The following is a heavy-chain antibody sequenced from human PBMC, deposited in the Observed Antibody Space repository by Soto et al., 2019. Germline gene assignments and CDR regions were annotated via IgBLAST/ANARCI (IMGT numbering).Heavy chain of an antibody. CDR3: ARAGYDRDGGGYYYFDY. D-gene: IGHD3-22*01. CDR1: GGSIGSGSYY. CDR2: INYSGST. Sequence: QVQLQESGPGLVKPSQTLSLTCTVSGGSIGSGSYYWSWIRQHPGKGLEWIGYINYSGSTFYIPSLKSRVTSSIDTSTNQFSLKLGSVTAADTAVYYCARAGYDRDGGGYYYFDYWGQGTLVTVSS. V-gene: IGHV4-31*03. J-gene: IGHJ4*02.